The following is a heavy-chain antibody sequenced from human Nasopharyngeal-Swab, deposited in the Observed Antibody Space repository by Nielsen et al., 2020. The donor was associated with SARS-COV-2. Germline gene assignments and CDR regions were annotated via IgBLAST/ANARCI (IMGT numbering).Heavy chain of an antibody. Sequence: GESLKISCAASGFISNYAMSWVRQAPGKGLEWVSGISGNGGATYYADPVKGRFTISRDNSKNTLSLQMNSLRADDTAVYYCAKNPYSSSFYWFDPWGQGTLVTVSS. CDR1: GFISNYA. J-gene: IGHJ5*02. D-gene: IGHD6-13*01. V-gene: IGHV3-23*01. CDR3: AKNPYSSSFYWFDP. CDR2: ISGNGGAT.